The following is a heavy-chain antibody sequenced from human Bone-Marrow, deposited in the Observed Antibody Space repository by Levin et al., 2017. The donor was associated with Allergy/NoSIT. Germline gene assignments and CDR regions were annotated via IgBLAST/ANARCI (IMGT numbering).Heavy chain of an antibody. CDR3: AKDDGTAYYSFDS. V-gene: IGHV3-23*01. D-gene: IGHD1-26*01. CDR2: ISYSGDYT. Sequence: GGSLRLSCAASGFTFSTFAMNWVRQAPGQGLEWVSSISYSGDYTFYADSVRGRFTISRDNSEHTVYLQMNSLRAEDTALYYCAKDDGTAYYSFDSWVQGTLVTVS. J-gene: IGHJ4*02. CDR1: GFTFSTFA.